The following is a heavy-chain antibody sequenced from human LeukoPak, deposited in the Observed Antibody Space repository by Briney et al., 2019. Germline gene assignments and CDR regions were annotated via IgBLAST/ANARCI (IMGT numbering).Heavy chain of an antibody. CDR1: GVSISSDGYY. V-gene: IGHV4-31*03. CDR2: IFYSGST. D-gene: IGHD5-18*01. J-gene: IGHJ6*02. Sequence: SETLSLTCTVSGVSISSDGYYWSWIRQHPGKGLEWIGYIFYSGSTYYNPSLKSRVTISVDTSKNQFSLKLSSVTAADTAVYYCARGRGTAMDYYYCGMDVWGQGTTVTVSS. CDR3: ARGRGTAMDYYYCGMDV.